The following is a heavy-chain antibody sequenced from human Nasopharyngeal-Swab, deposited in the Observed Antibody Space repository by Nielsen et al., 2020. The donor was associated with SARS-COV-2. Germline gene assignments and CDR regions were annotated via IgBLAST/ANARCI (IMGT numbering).Heavy chain of an antibody. Sequence: SVKVSCKASGGTFSSYAISWVRQAPGQGLEWMGGIIPILGIANYAQKFQGRVTITADKSTSTAYMELSSLRSEDTAVYYCTRGMTGTVRGDVQYWGQGTLVTVSS. CDR3: TRGMTGTVRGDVQY. D-gene: IGHD3-10*02. CDR1: GGTFSSYA. CDR2: IIPILGIA. J-gene: IGHJ1*01. V-gene: IGHV1-69*10.